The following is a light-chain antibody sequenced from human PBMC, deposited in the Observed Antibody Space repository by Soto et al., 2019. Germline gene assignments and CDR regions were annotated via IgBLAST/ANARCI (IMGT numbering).Light chain of an antibody. CDR2: MND. V-gene: IGLV1-44*01. CDR1: TSNIGRNS. Sequence: QSVLTQAPSASGTPGRSVSISCSGGTSNIGRNSVDWYQQFPGTAPKLIIYMNDRRPSGVPDRFSAFRSGASATLAISGLQSEDEATYYCAAWDDKLNVVFGGGTKVTVL. J-gene: IGLJ2*01. CDR3: AAWDDKLNVV.